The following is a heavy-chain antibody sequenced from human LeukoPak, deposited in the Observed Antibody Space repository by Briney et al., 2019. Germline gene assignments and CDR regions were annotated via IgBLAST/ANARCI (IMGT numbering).Heavy chain of an antibody. CDR2: IIPIFGTA. Sequence: SVKVSCKSSGGTFSSYAISWVRQAPGQGLEWMGGIIPIFGTANYAQKFQGRVTITAGESTSTAYMELSSLRSEDTAVYYCASNLLYCSSTSCYFAYWGQGTLVTVSS. CDR3: ASNLLYCSSTSCYFAY. CDR1: GGTFSSYA. V-gene: IGHV1-69*13. D-gene: IGHD2-2*01. J-gene: IGHJ4*02.